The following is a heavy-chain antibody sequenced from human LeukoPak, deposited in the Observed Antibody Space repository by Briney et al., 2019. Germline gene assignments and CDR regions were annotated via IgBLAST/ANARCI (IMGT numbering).Heavy chain of an antibody. CDR1: GGTFSRYT. D-gene: IGHD2-2*02. CDR3: ARVPGYCSSTSCYIGAFDI. J-gene: IGHJ3*02. V-gene: IGHV1-69*02. CDR2: IIPIFGIA. Sequence: VKVSCKASGGTFSRYTITWVRQAPGQGIEWMWRIIPIFGIANYAQKFQGRVRITADKSTSTAYMELSSLRSEDTAVYYWARVPGYCSSTSCYIGAFDIWGQRTMVTVSS.